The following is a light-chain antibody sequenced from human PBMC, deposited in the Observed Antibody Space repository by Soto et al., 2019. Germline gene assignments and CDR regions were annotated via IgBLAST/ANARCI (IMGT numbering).Light chain of an antibody. Sequence: EIVLTQSPGTLSLSPGERATLSCRSSQSVSTSYLAWNQQKPGQAPRLLTYGASGRATGIPDRFSGSGSGTDFTLTISRLEPEDFAVYYCQQYGSSIFTFGPGTKVDIK. CDR2: GAS. V-gene: IGKV3-20*01. CDR1: QSVSTSY. J-gene: IGKJ3*01. CDR3: QQYGSSIFT.